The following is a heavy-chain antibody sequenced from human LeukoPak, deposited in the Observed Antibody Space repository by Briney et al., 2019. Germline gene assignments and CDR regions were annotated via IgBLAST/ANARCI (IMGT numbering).Heavy chain of an antibody. CDR2: IKYDGSEK. J-gene: IGHJ4*02. D-gene: IGHD1-26*01. CDR3: ARGSGSSNDY. V-gene: IGHV3-7*01. CDR1: GFTFSNYA. Sequence: GGSLRLSCAASGFTFSNYAMNWVRQAPGKGLEWVANIKYDGSEKYYVDSVKGRFTISRDNARNSLYLQMNSLRAEDTAVYYCARGSGSSNDYWGQGTLVTVSS.